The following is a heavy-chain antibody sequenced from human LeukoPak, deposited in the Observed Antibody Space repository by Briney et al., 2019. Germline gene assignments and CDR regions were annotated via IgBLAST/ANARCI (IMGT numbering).Heavy chain of an antibody. CDR3: AKVSSGSYYNVDAFDI. CDR1: GFTFSSHA. D-gene: IGHD3-10*01. CDR2: ISGSGGST. J-gene: IGHJ3*02. Sequence: GGSLRLSCAASGFTFSSHALSWVRQAPGKGLEWVSAISGSGGSTYYADSVQGRFTVSRDHSSNTPYLQMNSLRAEDTAVYYCAKVSSGSYYNVDAFDIWGQGTMVTVSS. V-gene: IGHV3-23*01.